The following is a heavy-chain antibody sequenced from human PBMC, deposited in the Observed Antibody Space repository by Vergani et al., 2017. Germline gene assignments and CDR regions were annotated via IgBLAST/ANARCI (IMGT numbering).Heavy chain of an antibody. D-gene: IGHD2-21*02. CDR3: ARDPETYCGGDCYPFDY. V-gene: IGHV3-21*02. CDR2: ISSSGSYI. Sequence: EVQLVESGGGLVKPGGSLRLSCAASGFTFSSYSMNWVRQAPGKGLEWVSSISSSGSYIYYADSVKGRFTISRDNAKNSLYLQMNSLRAEDTAVYYCARDPETYCGGDCYPFDYWGQGTLVTVSS. J-gene: IGHJ4*02. CDR1: GFTFSSYS.